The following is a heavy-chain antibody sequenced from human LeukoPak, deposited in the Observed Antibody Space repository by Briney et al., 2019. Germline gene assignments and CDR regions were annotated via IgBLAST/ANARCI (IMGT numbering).Heavy chain of an antibody. J-gene: IGHJ6*02. D-gene: IGHD5-12*01. CDR1: GFTFSSYW. V-gene: IGHV3-7*03. CDR2: IKQDGSEK. Sequence: GGSLRLSCAASGFTFSSYWMSWVRQAPGKGLEWVANIKQDGSEKYYVDSMKGRFTISRDNAKNSLYLQMNSLRAEDTAVYCCARGGLREWLRLLRGDYYYGMDVWGQGTTVTVSS. CDR3: ARGGLREWLRLLRGDYYYGMDV.